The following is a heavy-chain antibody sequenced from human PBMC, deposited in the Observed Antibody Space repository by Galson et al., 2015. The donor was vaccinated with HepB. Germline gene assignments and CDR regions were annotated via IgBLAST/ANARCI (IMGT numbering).Heavy chain of an antibody. Sequence: QSGAEVKKPGESLRISCKGSGYSFTSYWISWVRQMPGKGLEWMGRIDPSDSYTNYSPSFQGHVTISADKSISTAYLQWSSLKASDTAMYYCARQGGSSWPRKYYFDYWGQGTLVTVSS. D-gene: IGHD6-13*01. CDR2: IDPSDSYT. V-gene: IGHV5-10-1*01. CDR3: ARQGGSSWPRKYYFDY. CDR1: GYSFTSYW. J-gene: IGHJ4*02.